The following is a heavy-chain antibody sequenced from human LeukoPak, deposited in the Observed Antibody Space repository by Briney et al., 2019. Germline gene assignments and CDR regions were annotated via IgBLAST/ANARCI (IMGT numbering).Heavy chain of an antibody. CDR2: INPNSGGT. CDR3: ARERGDGYPFDF. Sequence: ASVKVSCKASGYTFTGYCMHWVRQAPGQGLEWMGWINPNSGGTNYAQKFQGRVTMTRDTSISTAYLELSRLRSDDTAVYYCARERGDGYPFDFWGQGTLVTVSS. J-gene: IGHJ4*02. CDR1: GYTFTGYC. D-gene: IGHD5-24*01. V-gene: IGHV1-2*02.